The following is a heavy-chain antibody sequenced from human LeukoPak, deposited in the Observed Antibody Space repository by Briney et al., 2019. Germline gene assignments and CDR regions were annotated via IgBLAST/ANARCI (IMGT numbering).Heavy chain of an antibody. V-gene: IGHV4-34*01. J-gene: IGHJ6*03. CDR3: ARGPRVRGSGSYWSRYYYMDV. CDR1: GGSFSGYY. Sequence: SETLSLTCAVYGGSFSGYYWSWIRQPPGKGLEWIGEINHSGSTNYNPSLTGRVTISVDMSKNQFSLKLSSVTAADTAVYYCARGPRVRGSGSYWSRYYYMDVWGKGTTVTVSS. CDR2: INHSGST. D-gene: IGHD3-10*01.